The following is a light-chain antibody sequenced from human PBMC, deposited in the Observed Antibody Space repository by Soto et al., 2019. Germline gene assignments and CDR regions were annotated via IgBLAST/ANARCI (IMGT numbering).Light chain of an antibody. J-gene: IGKJ4*01. CDR1: QFINTY. CDR2: EAS. Sequence: EIVLTQSPATLSLSPGERATLSCRASQFINTYVAWYQHRPGQGPRLLIYEASKRATGIPARFSGSGSGTDFTLTISSLEPEDFGIYYCQQRHTWPTTFGGRAKVEI. CDR3: QQRHTWPTT. V-gene: IGKV3-11*01.